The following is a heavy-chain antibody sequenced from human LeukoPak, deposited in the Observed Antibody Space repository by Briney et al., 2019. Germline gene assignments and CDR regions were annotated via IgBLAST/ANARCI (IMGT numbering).Heavy chain of an antibody. D-gene: IGHD6-19*01. CDR2: INHSGST. V-gene: IGHV4-34*01. CDR3: ARDLGYSSGWGNYDY. CDR1: GGSFSAYY. Sequence: SETLSLTCAVYGGSFSAYYWSWIRQPPGKGLEWIGEINHSGSTNYNPSLKSRVTISVHTSKNQFSLKLTSVTAADTAVYYCARDLGYSSGWGNYDYWGQGTLVTVSS. J-gene: IGHJ4*02.